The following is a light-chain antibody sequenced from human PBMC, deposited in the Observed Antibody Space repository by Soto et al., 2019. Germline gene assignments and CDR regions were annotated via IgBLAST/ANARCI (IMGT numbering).Light chain of an antibody. CDR3: SSYTSSSTLEGYV. J-gene: IGLJ1*01. V-gene: IGLV2-14*01. Sequence: QSALTQPASVSGSPGQSITISCTGTSSDVGGYNYVSWYQQHPGKAPKLMIYEVSNRPSGVSNRFSGSKSGNTASLTISGLQGEDEADYYCSSYTSSSTLEGYVFGTGTKLTVL. CDR1: SSDVGGYNY. CDR2: EVS.